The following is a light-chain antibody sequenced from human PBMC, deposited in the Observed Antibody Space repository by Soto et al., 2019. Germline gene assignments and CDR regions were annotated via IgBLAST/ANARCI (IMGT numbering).Light chain of an antibody. CDR1: QSISSW. V-gene: IGKV1-5*03. CDR2: KAS. J-gene: IGKJ2*03. Sequence: DIQMTQSPSTLSASVGDRVTITCRASQSISSWLAWYQQKPGKAPKLLIYKASSLESGVPSRFSGSGSGTEFTLTISSLQPDEFATYYGRQYNSYARSFGRGTKLEIK. CDR3: RQYNSYARS.